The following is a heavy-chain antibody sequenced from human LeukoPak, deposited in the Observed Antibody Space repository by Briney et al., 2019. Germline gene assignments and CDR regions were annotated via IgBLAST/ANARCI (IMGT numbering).Heavy chain of an antibody. V-gene: IGHV4-31*03. CDR2: IYDSGST. CDR1: GGSISDGGYY. Sequence: SQTLSLTCTVSGGSISDGGYYWSWIRQHPGKGLEWIGCIYDSGSTFYNPSLKSRVTISMHTSKKQFSLRLSSATAADTAVYYCARNTGIAAAGNPSYYYYYYIDVWGKGTTVTVSS. D-gene: IGHD6-13*01. CDR3: ARNTGIAAAGNPSYYYYYYIDV. J-gene: IGHJ6*03.